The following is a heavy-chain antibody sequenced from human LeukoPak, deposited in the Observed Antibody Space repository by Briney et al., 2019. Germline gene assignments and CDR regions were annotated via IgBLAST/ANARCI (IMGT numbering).Heavy chain of an antibody. V-gene: IGHV3-23*01. CDR2: ISGSGGST. D-gene: IGHD5-24*01. CDR1: GFTFSSYG. J-gene: IGHJ4*02. CDR3: AKVRQVEMATIFDY. Sequence: PGGSLRLSCAASGFTFSSYGMSWVRQAPGKGLEWVSAISGSGGSTYYADSVKGRFTISRDNSKNTLYLQMNSLRAEDTAVYYCAKVRQVEMATIFDYWGQGTLVSVSS.